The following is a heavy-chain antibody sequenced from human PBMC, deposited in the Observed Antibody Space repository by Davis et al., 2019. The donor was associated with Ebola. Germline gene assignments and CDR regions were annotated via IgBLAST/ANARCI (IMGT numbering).Heavy chain of an antibody. V-gene: IGHV3-66*02. CDR1: GFTVSSNY. D-gene: IGHD1-26*01. J-gene: IGHJ6*02. Sequence: GESLKISCAASGFTVSSNYMSWVRQAPGKGLEWVSVIYSGGSTYYADSVKGRFTISRDNSKNTLYLQMNSLRAEDTAVYYCAREEVGRDVWGQGTTVTVSS. CDR2: IYSGGST. CDR3: AREEVGRDV.